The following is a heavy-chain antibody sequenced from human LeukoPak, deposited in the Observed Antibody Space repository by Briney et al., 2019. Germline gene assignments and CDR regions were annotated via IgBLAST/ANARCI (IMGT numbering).Heavy chain of an antibody. Sequence: PSEPLSLTCTVSGDSISSYYWSWVRQPAGKGLEWIGRIHPSGSTNYNPSLKSRVTLSVDTSKNQYSLKLSSVTAADTAVYYCARGPPPDFDYWGRGTLVTVSS. J-gene: IGHJ4*02. CDR2: IHPSGST. V-gene: IGHV4-4*07. CDR3: ARGPPPDFDY. CDR1: GDSISSYY.